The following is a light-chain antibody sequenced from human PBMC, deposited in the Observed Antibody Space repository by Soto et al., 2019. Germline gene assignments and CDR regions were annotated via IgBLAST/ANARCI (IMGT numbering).Light chain of an antibody. Sequence: DIEMTQSPSSLSASVGDRVTVTCQASQDITYHLNWYQQKPGKAPKLLIYDSANLETGVPSRFSGSGSGTDFTFAISSLQAEDIASYYCQQYDSFQTFGQGTKLEIK. CDR3: QQYDSFQT. V-gene: IGKV1-33*01. CDR1: QDITYH. J-gene: IGKJ2*01. CDR2: DSA.